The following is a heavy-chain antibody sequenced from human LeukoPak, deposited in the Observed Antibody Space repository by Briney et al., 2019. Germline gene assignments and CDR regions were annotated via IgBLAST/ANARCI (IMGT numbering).Heavy chain of an antibody. CDR3: ARVRGGNYQPLNFDY. Sequence: GGSLRLSCAVSGFTFRTYSMNWVRQAPRKGLEWLSYITSTSGTIYYADSVKGRFTISRDNAKNSLYLQMNSLRDEDTAVYYCARVRGGNYQPLNFDYWGQGTLVTVSS. CDR1: GFTFRTYS. D-gene: IGHD4/OR15-4a*01. CDR2: ITSTSGTI. V-gene: IGHV3-48*02. J-gene: IGHJ4*02.